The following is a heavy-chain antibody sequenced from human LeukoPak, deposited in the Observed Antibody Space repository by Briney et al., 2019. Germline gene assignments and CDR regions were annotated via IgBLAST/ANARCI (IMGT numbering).Heavy chain of an antibody. Sequence: GESLKISCKGSGYSFSNYWIAWVRQMPGKGLEWLGIIYPDDSDVRYSPSFQGQVTISADKSINTAFLHWSNLKTSDTAVYYCKGALRLMGAFYNWGQGTMVTVSS. CDR1: GYSFSNYW. V-gene: IGHV5-51*01. CDR3: KGALRLMGAFYN. J-gene: IGHJ3*02. D-gene: IGHD2-8*01. CDR2: IYPDDSDV.